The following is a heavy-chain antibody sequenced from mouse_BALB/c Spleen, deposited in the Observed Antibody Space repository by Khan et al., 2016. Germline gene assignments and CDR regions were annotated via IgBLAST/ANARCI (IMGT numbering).Heavy chain of an antibody. CDR3: GRGDY. CDR2: ISSGRSAI. Sequence: EVELVESGGGLVQPGGSRKLSCAASGFTFSSFGMHWVRQAPEKGLEWVAFISSGRSAIYYADTVKGRFTISRDNPNNTLFLQMTSLRAEDTAMYYCGRGDYWGQGTTLTVSS. V-gene: IGHV5-17*02. J-gene: IGHJ2*01. CDR1: GFTFSSFG.